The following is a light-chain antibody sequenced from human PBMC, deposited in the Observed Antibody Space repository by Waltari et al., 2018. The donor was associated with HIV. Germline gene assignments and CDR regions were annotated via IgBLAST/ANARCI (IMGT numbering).Light chain of an antibody. V-gene: IGLV2-8*01. CDR2: ECI. J-gene: IGLJ3*02. Sequence: QPSLTHPPPSSGPPGPACTTPRPGTSIAFGASPSVSPYQQHPGKAPKLMSYECIKRPSGVPDRFSGSKSGSTASLTVSGLQAEDEADYYCSSYEGSNNRWVFGGGTKLTVL. CDR3: SSYEGSNNRWV. CDR1: SIAFGASPS.